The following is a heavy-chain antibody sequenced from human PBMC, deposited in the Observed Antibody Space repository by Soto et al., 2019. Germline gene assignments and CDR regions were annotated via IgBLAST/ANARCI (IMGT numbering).Heavy chain of an antibody. CDR3: AKGALRFLEHPAYYLDY. D-gene: IGHD3-3*01. Sequence: GGSLRLSCAASGSTFSSYGMHWVRQAPGKGLEWVAVISYDGSNKYYADSVKGRFTISRDNSKNTLYLQMNSLRAEDTAVYYCAKGALRFLEHPAYYLDYWGQGTLVTVSS. J-gene: IGHJ4*02. CDR2: ISYDGSNK. CDR1: GSTFSSYG. V-gene: IGHV3-30*18.